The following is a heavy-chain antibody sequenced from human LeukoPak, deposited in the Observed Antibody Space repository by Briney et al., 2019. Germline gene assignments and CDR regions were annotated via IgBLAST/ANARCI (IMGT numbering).Heavy chain of an antibody. CDR2: IYHSGST. V-gene: IGHV4-39*07. D-gene: IGHD6-25*01. J-gene: IGHJ4*02. CDR3: ARGGTGYIDY. Sequence: PSETLSLTCTVSGASISSSNYYWGWVRQPPGKGLEWIGEIYHSGSTNYIPSLKSRVTISVDKSKNQFSLRLTSVTAADTAVYYCARGGTGYIDYWGQGTLVTVSS. CDR1: GASISSSNYY.